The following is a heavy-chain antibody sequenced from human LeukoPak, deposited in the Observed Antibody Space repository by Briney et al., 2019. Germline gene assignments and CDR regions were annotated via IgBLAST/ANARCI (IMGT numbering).Heavy chain of an antibody. CDR3: FRHLVVPGAGADY. CDR2: IKNKADDGTT. Sequence: GGSLRLSCTASGFTFGDYAMSWFRQAPGKGLEWVGRIKNKADDGTTDYAAPVKGRFTISRDDSKNTLYLQMDSLKTEDTAVYYCFRHLVVPGAGADYWGQGTLVTVSS. CDR1: GFTFGDYA. V-gene: IGHV3-15*01. D-gene: IGHD2-15*01. J-gene: IGHJ4*02.